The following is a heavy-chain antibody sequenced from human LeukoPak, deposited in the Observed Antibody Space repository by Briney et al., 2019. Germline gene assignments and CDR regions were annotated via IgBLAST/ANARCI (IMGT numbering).Heavy chain of an antibody. V-gene: IGHV1-18*01. J-gene: IGHJ5*02. CDR2: ISAYNGNT. Sequence: ASVKVSFKASGYTFTSYGISWVRQAPAQGLEWMGWISAYNGNTNYAQKLQGRVTMTTDTSTSTAYMELRSLRSDDTAVYYCARDRGIVVVPAARRHWFDPWGQGTLVTVSS. CDR1: GYTFTSYG. D-gene: IGHD2-2*01. CDR3: ARDRGIVVVPAARRHWFDP.